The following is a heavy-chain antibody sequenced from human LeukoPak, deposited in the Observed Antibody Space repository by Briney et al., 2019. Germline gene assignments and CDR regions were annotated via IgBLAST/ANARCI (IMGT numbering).Heavy chain of an antibody. D-gene: IGHD6-13*01. CDR2: MHNSGPP. J-gene: IGHJ4*02. CDR1: GGSVSSGGHY. V-gene: IGHV4-61*08. Sequence: SETLSLTCTASGGSVSSGGHYWSWIRQPPGKGGEWLGYMHNSGPPNYNPSLKSRVTMSADTSKNQFSLNLSSVTAADTAVYYCVRVPTAGTGPDSWGQGILVSVSS. CDR3: VRVPTAGTGPDS.